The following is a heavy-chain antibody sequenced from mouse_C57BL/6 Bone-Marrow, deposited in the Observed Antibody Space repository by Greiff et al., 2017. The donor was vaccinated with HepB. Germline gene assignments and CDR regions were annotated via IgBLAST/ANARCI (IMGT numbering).Heavy chain of an antibody. CDR3: ANWYYYGSRNY. V-gene: IGHV1-59*01. Sequence: QVQLQQPGAELVRPGTSVKLSCKASGYTFTSYWMHWVKQRPGQGLEWIGVIDPSDSYTNYNQKFKGKATLTVDTSSSTAYMQLSSLTSEDSAVYYCANWYYYGSRNYWGQGTTLTVSS. CDR2: IDPSDSYT. D-gene: IGHD1-1*01. J-gene: IGHJ2*01. CDR1: GYTFTSYW.